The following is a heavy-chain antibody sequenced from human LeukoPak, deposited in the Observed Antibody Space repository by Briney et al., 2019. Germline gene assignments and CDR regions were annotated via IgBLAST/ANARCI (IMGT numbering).Heavy chain of an antibody. CDR3: ARPGYSYGYAI. D-gene: IGHD5-18*01. Sequence: GGSLRLSCVASGFTFSHYEMNWVRQAPGKGLEWVSYISSSSSYTNYADSVKGRFTISRDNAKNSLYLQMNSLRAEDTAVYYCARPGYSYGYAIWGQGTMVTVSS. V-gene: IGHV3-11*03. J-gene: IGHJ3*02. CDR1: GFTFSHYE. CDR2: ISSSSSYT.